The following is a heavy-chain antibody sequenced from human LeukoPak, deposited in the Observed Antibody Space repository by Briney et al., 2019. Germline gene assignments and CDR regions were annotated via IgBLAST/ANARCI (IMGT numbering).Heavy chain of an antibody. CDR3: ARRTYYYDSSGSSSGYYFDY. CDR2: ISDTGST. CDR1: GDSITNNH. D-gene: IGHD3-22*01. J-gene: IGHJ4*02. Sequence: PSETLSLTCAVSGDSITNNHWSWIRQPPGKGLEWIGHISDTGSTNYNPSLKSRVTISVDTSKNQFSLKLSSVTAADTAVYYCARRTYYYDSSGSSSGYYFDYWGQGTLVTVSS. V-gene: IGHV4-59*12.